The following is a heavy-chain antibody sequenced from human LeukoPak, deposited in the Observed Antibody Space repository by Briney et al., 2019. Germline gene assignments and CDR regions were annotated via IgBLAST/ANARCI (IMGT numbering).Heavy chain of an antibody. D-gene: IGHD1-26*01. CDR3: ARDARISGSYYYYYYGMDV. CDR1: GFTFSDSA. V-gene: IGHV3-7*01. Sequence: GGSLRLSCAASGFTFSDSAIHWVRQAPGKGLEWVANIKQDGSEKYYVDSVKGRFTISRDNAKNSLYLQMNSLRAEDTAVYYCARDARISGSYYYYYYGMDVWGQGTTVTVSS. J-gene: IGHJ6*02. CDR2: IKQDGSEK.